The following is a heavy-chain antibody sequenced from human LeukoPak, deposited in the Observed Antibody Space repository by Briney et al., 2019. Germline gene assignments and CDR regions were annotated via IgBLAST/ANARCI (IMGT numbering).Heavy chain of an antibody. Sequence: SETLSLTCTVSGGSISRYYWSWIRQPPGKGLEWIGYIYYSGSTNYNPSLKSRVTISVDTSKNQFSLKLSSVTAADTAVYYCARVREKNWFDPWGQGTLVTVSS. V-gene: IGHV4-59*12. CDR3: ARVREKNWFDP. CDR2: IYYSGST. D-gene: IGHD1-26*01. CDR1: GGSISRYY. J-gene: IGHJ5*02.